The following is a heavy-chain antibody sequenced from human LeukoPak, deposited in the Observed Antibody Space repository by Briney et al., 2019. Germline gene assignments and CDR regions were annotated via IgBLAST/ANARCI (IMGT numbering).Heavy chain of an antibody. J-gene: IGHJ3*02. Sequence: KPSETLSLTCTVSGGSISSYYWSWIRQPAGKGLEWIGRSYDSGSTDYNPSLKSRVTMSVDTSKNQFSLKLNSVTAADTAVYYSARFRDYKEAFDIWGQGTMVTVSS. CDR3: ARFRDYKEAFDI. D-gene: IGHD3-10*01. CDR1: GGSISSYY. CDR2: SYDSGST. V-gene: IGHV4-4*07.